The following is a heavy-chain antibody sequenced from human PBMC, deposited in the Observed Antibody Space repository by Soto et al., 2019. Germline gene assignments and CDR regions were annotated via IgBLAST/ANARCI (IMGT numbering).Heavy chain of an antibody. CDR3: AKGMYSSSWSLSPVDY. CDR2: ISGSGGST. D-gene: IGHD6-13*01. J-gene: IGHJ4*02. Sequence: EVQLLESGGGLVQPGGSLRLYCAASGFTFSSYAMSWVRQAPGKGMEWVSAISGSGGSTYYADSVKGRFTISRDNSKNTLYLQMNSLRAEDTAVYYCAKGMYSSSWSLSPVDYWGQGTLVTVSS. CDR1: GFTFSSYA. V-gene: IGHV3-23*01.